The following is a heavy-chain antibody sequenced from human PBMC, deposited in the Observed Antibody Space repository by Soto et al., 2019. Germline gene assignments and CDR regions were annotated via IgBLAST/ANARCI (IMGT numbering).Heavy chain of an antibody. D-gene: IGHD3-10*01. J-gene: IGHJ4*02. CDR3: ARGYGEEWPTSDF. CDR1: GGSFSRYH. V-gene: IGHV4-34*01. CDR2: MHNDGGT. Sequence: QVQLQQWGAGLLKPSETLSLTCTVYGGSFSRYHWNWIGQAPGKGLEWIGEMHNDGGTSYSPSLEGRVTISVDTSKNEFSLKLSSVTAADTGVYYCARGYGEEWPTSDFWGQGTRVTVSS.